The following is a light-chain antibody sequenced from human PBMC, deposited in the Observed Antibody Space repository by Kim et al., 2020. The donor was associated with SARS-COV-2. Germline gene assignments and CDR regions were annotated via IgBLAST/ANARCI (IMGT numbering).Light chain of an antibody. CDR1: QSVSSSY. CDR3: QQYNTAWT. Sequence: VSPGERATLPCRASQSVSSSYLAWYQQKPGQAPRLLIYGASSRATGIPDRFSGSGSGTDFTLTISRLEPEDFAVYYCQQYNTAWTFGQGTKVDIK. CDR2: GAS. J-gene: IGKJ1*01. V-gene: IGKV3-20*01.